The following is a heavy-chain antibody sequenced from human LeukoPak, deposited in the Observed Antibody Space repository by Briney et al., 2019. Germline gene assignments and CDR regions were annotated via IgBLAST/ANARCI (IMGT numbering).Heavy chain of an antibody. CDR1: VYSVTELS. D-gene: IGHD3-10*01. CDR2: SDPEDGET. V-gene: IGHV1-24*01. J-gene: IGHJ4*02. CDR3: ATDSSPGSFDF. Sequence: VASVKVSCKVSVYSVTELSIHWVRQAPGKGLVWMGGSDPEDGETIYAQKFQGRDTMTEDTSADTAYLELSSLRSEDTAVYYCATDSSPGSFDFWGQGTLVTVSS.